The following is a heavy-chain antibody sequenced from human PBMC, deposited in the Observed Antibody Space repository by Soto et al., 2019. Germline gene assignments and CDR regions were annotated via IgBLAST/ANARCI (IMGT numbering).Heavy chain of an antibody. J-gene: IGHJ4*02. V-gene: IGHV2-5*01. CDR2: IHWNDDN. Sequence: QITLEETGPTLVKPTQTLTLTCTFSGFSLTTGRVGVGWIRQPPGTALEWLAVIHWNDDNHYSPSLKSRLTITKDPSKNQVVLTLTNMDPVDTATYYCTHRLVGSGQGYWGQGTLVTVSS. D-gene: IGHD2-15*01. CDR1: GFSLTTGRVG. CDR3: THRLVGSGQGY.